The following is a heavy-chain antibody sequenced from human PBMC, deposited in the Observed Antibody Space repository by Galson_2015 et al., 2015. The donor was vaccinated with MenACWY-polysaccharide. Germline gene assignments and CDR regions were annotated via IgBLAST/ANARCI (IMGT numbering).Heavy chain of an antibody. CDR1: EFTFSSYT. V-gene: IGHV3-21*01. D-gene: IGHD3-10*01. J-gene: IGHJ4*02. CDR2: ISHSSSDI. Sequence: SLRLSCAASEFTFSSYTMNWVRQAPGKGLEWVSSISHSSSDIYYADSVKGRFIISRDNARNSLYLQINRLRAEDTAVYYCARDPSTKFQEVRGIPAWGQGTLVSVSS. CDR3: ARDPSTKFQEVRGIPA.